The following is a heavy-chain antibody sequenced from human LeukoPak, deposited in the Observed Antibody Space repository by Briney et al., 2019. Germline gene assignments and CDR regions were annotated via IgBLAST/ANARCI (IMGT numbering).Heavy chain of an antibody. J-gene: IGHJ4*02. Sequence: AGGSLRLSCAVSGFTVSSDYMSWVRQAPGKGLEWVALISNDGSNNNYADSVRGRFNISRDNSKNTLYLEVNSLRVEDTGVYYCAKEQWLINSFDNWGQGTLVTVSS. CDR3: AKEQWLINSFDN. D-gene: IGHD6-19*01. CDR2: ISNDGSNN. V-gene: IGHV3-30*18. CDR1: GFTVSSDY.